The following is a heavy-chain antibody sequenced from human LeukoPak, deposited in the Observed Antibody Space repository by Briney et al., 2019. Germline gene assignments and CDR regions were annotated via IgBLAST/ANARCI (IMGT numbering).Heavy chain of an antibody. CDR1: GGSISSYY. D-gene: IGHD5-18*01. CDR3: ARGVYSYGYDY. Sequence: NSSETLSLTCTVSGGSISSYYWSWIRQPPGKGLEWIGYIYYSGSTNYNPSLKSRVTISVDTSKNQFSLKLSSVTAADTAVYYCARGVYSYGYDYWGQGTLVTVSS. CDR2: IYYSGST. V-gene: IGHV4-59*01. J-gene: IGHJ4*02.